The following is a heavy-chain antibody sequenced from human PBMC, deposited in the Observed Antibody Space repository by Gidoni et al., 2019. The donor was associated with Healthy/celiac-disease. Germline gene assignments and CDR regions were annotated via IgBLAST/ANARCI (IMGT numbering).Heavy chain of an antibody. CDR3: AREGDGYNSPHFDY. CDR2: ISYDGSNK. Sequence: QVQLVESGGGVVQPGRSLRLSCAASGFTFSSYAMHWVRQAPGKGLEWVAVISYDGSNKYYADSVKGRFTISRDNSKNTLYLQMNSLRAEDTAVYYCAREGDGYNSPHFDYWGQGTLVTVSS. D-gene: IGHD5-12*01. CDR1: GFTFSSYA. J-gene: IGHJ4*02. V-gene: IGHV3-30-3*01.